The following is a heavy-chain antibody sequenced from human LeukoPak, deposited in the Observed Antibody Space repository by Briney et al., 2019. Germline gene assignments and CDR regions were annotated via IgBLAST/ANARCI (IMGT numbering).Heavy chain of an antibody. Sequence: SETVSLTCNVSGYSISSGYYWSWIRQPPGKGLEWIGEINHSGSTNYNPSLKSRVTISVDTSKNQFSLKLSAVTAADTAVYYCARVGSGSYLNYYYYMDVWGKGTTVTVSS. V-gene: IGHV4-38-2*02. CDR2: INHSGST. CDR1: GYSISSGYY. J-gene: IGHJ6*03. D-gene: IGHD1-26*01. CDR3: ARVGSGSYLNYYYYMDV.